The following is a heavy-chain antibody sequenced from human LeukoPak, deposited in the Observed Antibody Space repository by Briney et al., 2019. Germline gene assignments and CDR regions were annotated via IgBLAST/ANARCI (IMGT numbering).Heavy chain of an antibody. V-gene: IGHV3-30*02. CDR3: AKDLGYSYLFDY. Sequence: GGSLRLSCAASGFTFSSYGMHWVRQAPGKGLEWVAFIRYDGSNKYYADSVKGRFTISRDNSKNTLYLQMNSLRAEDTAVYYCAKDLGYSYLFDYWGQGTLVTVSS. D-gene: IGHD5-18*01. CDR2: IRYDGSNK. J-gene: IGHJ4*02. CDR1: GFTFSSYG.